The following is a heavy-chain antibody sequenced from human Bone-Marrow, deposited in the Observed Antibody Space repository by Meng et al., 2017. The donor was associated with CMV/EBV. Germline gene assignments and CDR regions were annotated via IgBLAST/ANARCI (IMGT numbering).Heavy chain of an antibody. Sequence: SETLSLTCTVSGYSISSGYYWGWIRQPPGKGLEWIGSNYHSGSTYYNPSLKSRVTISVDTSKNQFSLKLYSVIAADTAVYYCARSPYCSGGSCRPHNYFDYWGQGTLVTGSS. CDR2: NYHSGST. V-gene: IGHV4-38-2*02. J-gene: IGHJ4*02. CDR1: GYSISSGYY. D-gene: IGHD2-15*01. CDR3: ARSPYCSGGSCRPHNYFDY.